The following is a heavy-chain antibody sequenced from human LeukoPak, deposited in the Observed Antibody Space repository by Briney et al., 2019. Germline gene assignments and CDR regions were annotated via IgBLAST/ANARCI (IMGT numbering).Heavy chain of an antibody. CDR2: IKEDGREK. CDR1: GFTFSSYW. Sequence: GSLRLSCAASGFTFSSYWMSWVRQAPGQGLGWVANIKEDGREKYYVDSVKGRFTISRDNAKNSLYLQMNSLRAEDTAVYYCARVESDKLERSHYGWYFDLWGRGTLVTVSS. J-gene: IGHJ2*01. V-gene: IGHV3-7*01. CDR3: ARVESDKLERSHYGWYFDL. D-gene: IGHD1-1*01.